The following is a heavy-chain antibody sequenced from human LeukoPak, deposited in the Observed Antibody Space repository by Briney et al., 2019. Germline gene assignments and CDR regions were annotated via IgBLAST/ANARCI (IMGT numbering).Heavy chain of an antibody. J-gene: IGHJ6*02. D-gene: IGHD3-22*01. CDR3: ARGRLSYYDSSGNYYYYYGMDV. CDR1: GGTFSSYA. Sequence: SVKVSCKASGGTFSSYAISWVRQAPGQGLEWMGRIIPILGIANYAQKFQGRVTITADKSTSTAYMELSSLRSEDMAVYHCARGRLSYYDSSGNYYYYYGMDVWGQGTTVTVSS. CDR2: IIPILGIA. V-gene: IGHV1-69*04.